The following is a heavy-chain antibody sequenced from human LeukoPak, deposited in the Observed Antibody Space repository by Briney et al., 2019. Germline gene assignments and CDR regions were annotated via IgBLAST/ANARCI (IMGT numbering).Heavy chain of an antibody. J-gene: IGHJ4*02. CDR3: AKDALISFRGAWSQSEY. V-gene: IGHV3-23*01. CDR2: ISANGGSS. D-gene: IGHD3-16*02. Sequence: PGGSLRLSCAVSGFTFSNSVMSWVRQAPGKGLEWVSGISANGGSSYYADSVKGRFTISRDNSRNTLFLQMNSLRADDTAVYYCAKDALISFRGAWSQSEYWGQGTLVTVSS. CDR1: GFTFSNSV.